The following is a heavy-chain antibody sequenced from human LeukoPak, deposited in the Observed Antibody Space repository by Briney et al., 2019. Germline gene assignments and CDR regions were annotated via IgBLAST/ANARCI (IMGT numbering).Heavy chain of an antibody. V-gene: IGHV1-18*01. CDR3: ASRLDTYYFDY. J-gene: IGHJ4*02. Sequence: ASVKVSCKASGYTFTSYGISWVRQAPGQGLEWMGWISAYNGNTNYAQKFQGRVTMTRDTSISTAYMELSRLRSDDTAVYYCASRLDTYYFDYWGQGTLVTVSS. CDR2: ISAYNGNT. D-gene: IGHD1-1*01. CDR1: GYTFTSYG.